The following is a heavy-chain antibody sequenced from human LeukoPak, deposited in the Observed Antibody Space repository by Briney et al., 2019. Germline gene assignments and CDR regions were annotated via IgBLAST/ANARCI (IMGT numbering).Heavy chain of an antibody. J-gene: IGHJ4*02. Sequence: PSQTLSLTCTVSGGSISSGGYYWSWIRQHPGKGLEWIGNIYYSGTTSYNPSFKSRVTITVDTSKNQFSLKLSSVTAADTAVYYCARGRGSLLWFGTKPYFDYWGQGTLVTVSS. CDR3: ARGRGSLLWFGTKPYFDY. V-gene: IGHV4-31*03. CDR1: GGSISSGGYY. CDR2: IYYSGTT. D-gene: IGHD3-10*01.